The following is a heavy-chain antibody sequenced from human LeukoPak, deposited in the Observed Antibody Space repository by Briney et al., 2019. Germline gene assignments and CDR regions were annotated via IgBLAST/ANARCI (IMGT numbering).Heavy chain of an antibody. J-gene: IGHJ4*02. CDR2: IRSKAYGGTT. CDR1: GFTFGDYA. V-gene: IGHV3-49*04. CDR3: TPANGDY. D-gene: IGHD1-1*01. Sequence: GGSLRLSCTASGFTFGDYAMSWVRQAPGKGLEWVGFIRSKAYGGTTEYAASVKGRFTISRDDSKSIAYLQMNSLKTEDTAVYYCTPANGDYWGQGTLVTVSS.